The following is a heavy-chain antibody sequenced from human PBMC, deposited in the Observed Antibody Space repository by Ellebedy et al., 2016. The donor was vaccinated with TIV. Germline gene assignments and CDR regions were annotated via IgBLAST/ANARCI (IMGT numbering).Heavy chain of an antibody. J-gene: IGHJ4*02. CDR3: ARLLGSSLSVIDY. V-gene: IGHV5-51*01. Sequence: GESLKISXKGSGYNFNDYWIGWVRQMSGKGLEWMGIIFPGDSDIRYSSSSQGQVTISADNSLNTVYLQWSRLKASDTAMYYCARLLGSSLSVIDYWGQGTLVTVSS. CDR1: GYNFNDYW. D-gene: IGHD1-26*01. CDR2: IFPGDSDI.